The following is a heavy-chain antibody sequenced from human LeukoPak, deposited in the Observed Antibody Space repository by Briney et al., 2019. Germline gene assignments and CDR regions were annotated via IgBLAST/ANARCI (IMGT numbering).Heavy chain of an antibody. V-gene: IGHV4-39*01. J-gene: IGHJ4*02. Sequence: NPSETLSLTCTVSGGSISSSPYYWGWIRQPSGKGLEWIGNIYYSGSTYYNPSLKTRVTISVDTSKNQFSLKLTSVTAADTAVYYCARHASVDGNWPRPLDYWGQGSLVTVSS. D-gene: IGHD6-19*01. CDR1: GGSISSSPYY. CDR2: IYYSGST. CDR3: ARHASVDGNWPRPLDY.